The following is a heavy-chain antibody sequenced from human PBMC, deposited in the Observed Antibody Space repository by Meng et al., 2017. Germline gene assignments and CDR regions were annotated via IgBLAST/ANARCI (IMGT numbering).Heavy chain of an antibody. Sequence: VQLVQSGAEVKKPWASVKVSCKASGYTFTSYGISWVRQAPGQGLEWMGRINPKSGDTHYAQKFQARVTMTGDTSISTAYMELSGLRSDDTAMYYCARDEDISAAGKLFGDYWGQGTLVTVSS. V-gene: IGHV1-2*06. CDR2: INPKSGDT. J-gene: IGHJ4*02. CDR3: ARDEDISAAGKLFGDY. CDR1: GYTFTSYG. D-gene: IGHD6-25*01.